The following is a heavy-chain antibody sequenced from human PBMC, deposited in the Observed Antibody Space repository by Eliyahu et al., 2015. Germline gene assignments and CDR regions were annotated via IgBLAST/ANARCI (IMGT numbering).Heavy chain of an antibody. CDR2: ISYTGST. Sequence: QMQLQESGPRLVKPSETLSLTCIVSGDSISSYFWSXIRQPPGKGLEWIGYISYTGSTNYNPPLESRVTMSLDTSKNQFSLKMTSVTAADTAVYYCARNRGGLHLGVQGSSSLYWYFDLWGRGTLLTVSS. CDR3: ARNRGGLHLGVQGSSSLYWYFDL. J-gene: IGHJ2*01. V-gene: IGHV4-59*01. D-gene: IGHD3-16*01. CDR1: GDSISSYF.